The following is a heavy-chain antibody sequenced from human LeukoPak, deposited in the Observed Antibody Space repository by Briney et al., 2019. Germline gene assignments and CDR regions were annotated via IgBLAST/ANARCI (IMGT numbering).Heavy chain of an antibody. Sequence: SETLSLTCTVSGGSISSYYWSWIRQPPGKGLEWIGYIYYSGSTNYNPSLKSRVTISVDTSKNQFSLKLSSVTAADTAVYYCARDLYGSGSEPGDAFDIWGQGTMVTVSS. CDR2: IYYSGST. CDR3: ARDLYGSGSEPGDAFDI. D-gene: IGHD3-10*01. CDR1: GGSISSYY. J-gene: IGHJ3*02. V-gene: IGHV4-59*12.